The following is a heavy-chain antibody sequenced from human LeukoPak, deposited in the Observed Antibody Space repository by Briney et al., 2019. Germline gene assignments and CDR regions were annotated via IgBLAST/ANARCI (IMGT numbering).Heavy chain of an antibody. V-gene: IGHV3-72*01. Sequence: SGGSLRLSCAASGFTFSDYMLDWVRQAPGKGLEWVGRIRRGTNGYTTEYAASVKGRFIISRDDSKNSMYLHMNSLKTEDTAVYHCTRDGGEGGNSAFDIWGPGTMVTVSS. J-gene: IGHJ3*02. CDR1: GFTFSDYM. CDR3: TRDGGEGGNSAFDI. CDR2: IRRGTNGYTT. D-gene: IGHD3-16*01.